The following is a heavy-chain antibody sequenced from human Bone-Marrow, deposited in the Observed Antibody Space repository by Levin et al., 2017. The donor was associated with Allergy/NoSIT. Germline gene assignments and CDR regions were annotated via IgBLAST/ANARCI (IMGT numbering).Heavy chain of an antibody. D-gene: IGHD1/OR15-1a*01. CDR3: ARGTATTSKYFDL. J-gene: IGHJ2*01. CDR1: GFTFSSES. Sequence: GESLKISCEASGFTFSSESMNWVRQAPGKGLEWVASMSRRGSFIYYADSVKGRFTISRENAQSSAFLQMNSLRDEDTAVYYCARGTATTSKYFDLWGRGTLVIVSS. CDR2: MSRRGSFI. V-gene: IGHV3-21*06.